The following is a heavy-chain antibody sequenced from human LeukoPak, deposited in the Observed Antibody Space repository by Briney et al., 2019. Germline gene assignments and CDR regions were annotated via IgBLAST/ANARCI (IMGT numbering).Heavy chain of an antibody. CDR1: GFTFSSYW. J-gene: IGHJ6*02. D-gene: IGHD3-10*01. V-gene: IGHV3-7*01. CDR3: ARGITMVRGVIIGGMDV. CDR2: IKQDGSEK. Sequence: GGSLRLSCAASGFTFSSYWMSWVRQAPGQGLGLVANIKQDGSEKYYVDSVKGRFTISRDNAKNSLYLQMNSLRAEDTAVYYCARGITMVRGVIIGGMDVWGQGTTVTVSS.